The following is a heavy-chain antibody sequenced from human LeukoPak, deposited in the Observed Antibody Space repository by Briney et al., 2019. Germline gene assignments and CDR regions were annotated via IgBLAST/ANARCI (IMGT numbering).Heavy chain of an antibody. CDR3: ASRGYGDYLGRYNWFDP. V-gene: IGHV4-34*01. D-gene: IGHD4-17*01. CDR1: GGSFSGYY. Sequence: PSETLSLTCAVYGGSFSGYYWSWIRQPPGKGLEWIGEINHSGSTNYNPSLKSRVTISVDTSKNQFSLKLSSVTAADTAVYYCASRGYGDYLGRYNWFDPWGQGTLVTVSS. CDR2: INHSGST. J-gene: IGHJ5*02.